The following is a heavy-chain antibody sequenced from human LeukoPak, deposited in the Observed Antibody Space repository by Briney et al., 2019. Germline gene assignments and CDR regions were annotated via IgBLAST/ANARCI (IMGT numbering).Heavy chain of an antibody. D-gene: IGHD6-13*01. CDR1: GFTFSSYG. CDR2: IWCDGSNK. Sequence: GGSLRLSCAASGFTFSSYGMHWVRQAPGKGLEWVAVIWCDGSNKYYADSVKGRFTISRDNSKNTLFVQMNSLRAEDTAVYYCARASAGPFPLDYWGQGTLVTVSS. V-gene: IGHV3-33*01. CDR3: ARASAGPFPLDY. J-gene: IGHJ4*02.